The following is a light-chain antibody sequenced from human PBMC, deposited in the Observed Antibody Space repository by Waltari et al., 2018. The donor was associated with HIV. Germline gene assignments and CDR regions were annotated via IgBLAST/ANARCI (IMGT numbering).Light chain of an antibody. CDR3: ASWDDKLDGWV. CDR1: YSNIGSNT. Sequence: QSLLLQPSSASGTPGQRVTISCSGSYSNIGSNTVNWHQQLPGSAPRALIYNNDQRPSGVPDRFSGSKSGTSASLAISGLQSEDQGDYYCASWDDKLDGWVFGGGTRLTVL. V-gene: IGLV1-44*01. J-gene: IGLJ3*02. CDR2: NND.